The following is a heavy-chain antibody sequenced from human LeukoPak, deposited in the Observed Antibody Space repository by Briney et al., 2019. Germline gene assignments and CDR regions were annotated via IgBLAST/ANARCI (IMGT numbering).Heavy chain of an antibody. V-gene: IGHV3-48*03. J-gene: IGHJ1*01. D-gene: IGHD2-2*01. CDR2: ISRSEDTT. CDR1: GVTFRNYE. Sequence: GGALRVSCAPPGVTFRNYEMSWVRETPRKRPEWVSYISRSEDTTYSADSVKGRFTISRDNARNSLYLQINSLRDEDTAVYYWVQIECRSNWAHFQHWGQGTLVTVSS. CDR3: VQIECRSNWAHFQH.